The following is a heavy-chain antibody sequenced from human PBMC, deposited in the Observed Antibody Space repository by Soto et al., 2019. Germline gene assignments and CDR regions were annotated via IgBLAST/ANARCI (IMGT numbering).Heavy chain of an antibody. D-gene: IGHD6-6*01. V-gene: IGHV1-69*06. CDR1: GGTFSSYA. CDR3: AREGIAALFDY. CDR2: IIPIFGTA. J-gene: IGHJ4*02. Sequence: GASVKVSCKASGGTFSSYAISWVRQAPGQGLEWMGGIIPIFGTANYAQKFQGRVTITADKSTSTAYMELSSLRSDDTAVYYCAREGIAALFDYWGQGTLVTVSS.